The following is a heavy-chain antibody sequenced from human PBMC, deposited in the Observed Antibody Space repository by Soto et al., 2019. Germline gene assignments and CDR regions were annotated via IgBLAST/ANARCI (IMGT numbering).Heavy chain of an antibody. V-gene: IGHV3-30*03. Sequence: GGSLRLSCAASGFTFSDYSMNWVRQAPGKGLEWVAVISYDGSNKYYADSVKGRFTISRDNSKNTLYLQMNSLRAEDTAVYYCARDRLRYNWNDFPYYYYGMDVWGQGTTVTVSS. CDR2: ISYDGSNK. CDR1: GFTFSDYS. D-gene: IGHD1-1*01. J-gene: IGHJ6*02. CDR3: ARDRLRYNWNDFPYYYYGMDV.